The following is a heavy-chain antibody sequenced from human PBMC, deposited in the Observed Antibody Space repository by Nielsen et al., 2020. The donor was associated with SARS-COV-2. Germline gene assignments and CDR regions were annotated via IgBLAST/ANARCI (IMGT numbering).Heavy chain of an antibody. D-gene: IGHD3-3*01. J-gene: IGHJ4*02. V-gene: IGHV3-23*01. Sequence: GESLKISCAASGFTFSSYAMSWVRQAPGKGLEWVSAISGSGGSTYYADSVKGRFTISRDNSKDTLYLQMNSLRAEDTAVYYCAKDLELLTINFGYWGQGTLVTVSS. CDR2: ISGSGGST. CDR3: AKDLELLTINFGY. CDR1: GFTFSSYA.